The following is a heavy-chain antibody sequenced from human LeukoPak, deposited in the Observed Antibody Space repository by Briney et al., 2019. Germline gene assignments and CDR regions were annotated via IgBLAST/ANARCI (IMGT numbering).Heavy chain of an antibody. CDR2: ISASGGST. V-gene: IGHV3-23*01. J-gene: IGHJ4*02. CDR1: GFTFSSSA. Sequence: GGSLRLSCAASGFTFSSSAMSWVRQVPGKGLEWVSGISASGGSTYYADSVRGRFTISRDNAKNTLYLQMISLRVEDTAVYYCARNPRTDFDYWGQGTLVTVSS. D-gene: IGHD4-17*01. CDR3: ARNPRTDFDY.